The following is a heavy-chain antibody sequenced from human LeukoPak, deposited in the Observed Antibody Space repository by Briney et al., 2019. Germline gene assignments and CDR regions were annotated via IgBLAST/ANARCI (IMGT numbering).Heavy chain of an antibody. CDR2: INHSGST. Sequence: PSETLSLTCAVYGGSFSGYYWSWIRQPPGKGLEWIGEINHSGSTNYNPSLKSRVTISVDTSKNQFSLKLSSVTAADTAVYYCARAVAGTNVYYYYYMDVWGKGTTATISS. V-gene: IGHV4-34*01. D-gene: IGHD6-19*01. CDR1: GGSFSGYY. CDR3: ARAVAGTNVYYYYYMDV. J-gene: IGHJ6*03.